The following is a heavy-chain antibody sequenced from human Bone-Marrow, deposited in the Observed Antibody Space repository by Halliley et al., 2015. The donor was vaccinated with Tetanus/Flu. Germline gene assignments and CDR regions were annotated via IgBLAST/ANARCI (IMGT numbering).Heavy chain of an antibody. D-gene: IGHD4-17*01. CDR3: ARGDYAANVYFGY. V-gene: IGHV4-59*09. CDR2: LYNSGIP. J-gene: IGHJ4*02. Sequence: LGWIGYLYNSGIPNYTPPLKSRASISVDTSKNQFSLKLTSVTAADAAIYYCARGDYAANVYFGYWGPGTLVTVSS.